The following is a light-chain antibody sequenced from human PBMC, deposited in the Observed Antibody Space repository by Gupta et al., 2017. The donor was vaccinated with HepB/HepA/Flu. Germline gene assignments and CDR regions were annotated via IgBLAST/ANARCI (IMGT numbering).Light chain of an antibody. CDR2: DAS. Sequence: LTQSPATLSLSPGERATLSCRASQSVSSYLAWYQQKPGQAPRLLIYDASNRATGIPARFSGSGSGTDFTLTISSLEPEDFAVYYCQQRSNWPLTFGGGTKVEIK. J-gene: IGKJ4*01. V-gene: IGKV3-11*01. CDR1: QSVSSY. CDR3: QQRSNWPLT.